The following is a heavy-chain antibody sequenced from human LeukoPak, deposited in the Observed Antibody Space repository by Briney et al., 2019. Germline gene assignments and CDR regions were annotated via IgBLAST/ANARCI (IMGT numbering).Heavy chain of an antibody. CDR3: ATAGTYGDSVPLGLRY. CDR2: FDPEDGET. J-gene: IGHJ4*02. V-gene: IGHV1-24*01. Sequence: GASVKVSCKVSGYTLTELSMHWVRQAPGKGLEWMGGFDPEDGETIYAQKFQGRVTMTEDTSTDTAYMELSSLRSEDTAVYYCATAGTYGDSVPLGLRYWGQGTLVTVSS. CDR1: GYTLTELS. D-gene: IGHD4-17*01.